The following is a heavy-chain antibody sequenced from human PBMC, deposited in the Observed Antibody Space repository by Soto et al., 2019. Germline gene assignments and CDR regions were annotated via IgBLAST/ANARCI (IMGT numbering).Heavy chain of an antibody. V-gene: IGHV1-2*02. CDR2: INPNSGRT. Sequence: ASVKVSCKASGYTFTGYYMHWVRQAPGQGLEWMGGINPNSGRTNYAQKFQGRVTITTDTSTSTAYMELSSLRSEDTAVYYCARDRPSDYDSSGYYTNWFDPWGQGTLVTVSS. J-gene: IGHJ5*02. CDR3: ARDRPSDYDSSGYYTNWFDP. CDR1: GYTFTGYY. D-gene: IGHD3-22*01.